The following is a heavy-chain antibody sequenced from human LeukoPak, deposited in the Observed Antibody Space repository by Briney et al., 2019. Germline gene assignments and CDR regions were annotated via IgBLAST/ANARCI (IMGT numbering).Heavy chain of an antibody. D-gene: IGHD1-26*01. CDR3: ASGSGSYDWFDP. Sequence: SVKVSCKASGGTFSSYAISWVRQAPGQGLEWMGGIIPIFGTANYAQKFQGRITITADESTSTAYMELSSLRSEDTAVYYCASGSGSYDWFDPWGQGTLVTVSS. J-gene: IGHJ5*02. CDR2: IIPIFGTA. CDR1: GGTFSSYA. V-gene: IGHV1-69*13.